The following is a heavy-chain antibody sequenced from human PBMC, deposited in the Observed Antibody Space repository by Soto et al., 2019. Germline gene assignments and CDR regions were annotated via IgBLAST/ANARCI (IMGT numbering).Heavy chain of an antibody. J-gene: IGHJ6*02. D-gene: IGHD4-4*01. CDR1: GFIFSSYG. Sequence: GGSLRLSCAASGFIFSSYGMNWVRQAPGKGLEWVAVMSFDGSIKYYADSVKGRFTISRDNSKNTLYLQMNSLRAEDTAVYYCAKDPTTVTTGGYYYGMDVWGQGTTVTVS. CDR2: MSFDGSIK. V-gene: IGHV3-30*18. CDR3: AKDPTTVTTGGYYYGMDV.